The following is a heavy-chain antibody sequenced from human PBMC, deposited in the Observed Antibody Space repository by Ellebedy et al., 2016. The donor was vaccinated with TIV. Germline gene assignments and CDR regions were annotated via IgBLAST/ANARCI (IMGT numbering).Heavy chain of an antibody. V-gene: IGHV1-2*02. Sequence: ASVKVSCKASGYTFTGYYMHWVRQAPGQGLEWMGWINPNSGGTNYAQKFQGRVTMTRDTSISTAYMELSSLRSEDTAVYYCARGLSGYSSGWYPPTFYYYYGMDVWGQGTTVTVSS. CDR1: GYTFTGYY. J-gene: IGHJ6*02. D-gene: IGHD6-19*01. CDR3: ARGLSGYSSGWYPPTFYYYYGMDV. CDR2: INPNSGGT.